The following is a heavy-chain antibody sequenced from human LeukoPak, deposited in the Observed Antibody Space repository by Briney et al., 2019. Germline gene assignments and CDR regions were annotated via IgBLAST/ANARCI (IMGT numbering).Heavy chain of an antibody. CDR2: ISYDGNNK. V-gene: IGHV3-30*18. Sequence: PGGSLHLSCAASGFTFSSYGMHWVRQAPGKGREWVAVISYDGNNKYYGDSVEGRFTISRDNSKNTLYLQMNSLGAEDTAVYYCAKRDYFGSVDSYYAMDVWGQGTTVTVSS. D-gene: IGHD3-10*01. CDR3: AKRDYFGSVDSYYAMDV. J-gene: IGHJ6*02. CDR1: GFTFSSYG.